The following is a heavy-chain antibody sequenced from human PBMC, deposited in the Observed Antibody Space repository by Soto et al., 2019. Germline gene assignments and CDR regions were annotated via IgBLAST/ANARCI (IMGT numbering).Heavy chain of an antibody. CDR2: ISSSGSAI. V-gene: IGHV3-48*03. D-gene: IGHD3-10*01. Sequence: EVQLVESGGGLVQPGGSLRLSCAASGFTFSSYEMNWVRQAPGKGLEWVSYISSSGSAIYYADSVKGRFTISRDNAKNSLYLQMNSLRAEDTAVYYCATYGGGYGMDVWGQGTTVTVSS. CDR1: GFTFSSYE. J-gene: IGHJ6*02. CDR3: ATYGGGYGMDV.